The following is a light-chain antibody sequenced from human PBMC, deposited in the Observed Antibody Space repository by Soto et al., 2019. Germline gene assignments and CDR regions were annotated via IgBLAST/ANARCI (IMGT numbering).Light chain of an antibody. J-gene: IGLJ1*01. V-gene: IGLV1-40*01. CDR1: SSNIGAGYG. CDR3: CSYTSSGTLYV. CDR2: GNT. Sequence: QSALTQPPSVSGAPGQRVTISCTGSSSNIGAGYGVHWYQQLPGAAPKLLIYGNTNRPSGVPDRISGSQSGTPASLAITGLQAEDEADYYCCSYTSSGTLYVFGTGTKLTVL.